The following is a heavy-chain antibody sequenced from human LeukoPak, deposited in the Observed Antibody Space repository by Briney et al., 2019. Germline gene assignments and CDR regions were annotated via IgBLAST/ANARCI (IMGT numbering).Heavy chain of an antibody. CDR2: ISSSGSNI. CDR1: GFTFSSYE. J-gene: IGHJ6*04. CDR3: AELGITMIGGV. D-gene: IGHD3-10*02. V-gene: IGHV3-48*03. Sequence: GGSLRLSCAASGFTFSSYEMNWVRQAPGKGLEWVSYISSSGSNIYSADSVKGRFTISRDNAKNSLYLQMNSLRAEDTAVYYCAELGITMIGGVWGKGTTVTISS.